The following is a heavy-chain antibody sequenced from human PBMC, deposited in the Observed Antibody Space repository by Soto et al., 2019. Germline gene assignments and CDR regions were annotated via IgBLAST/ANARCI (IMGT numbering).Heavy chain of an antibody. J-gene: IGHJ3*02. D-gene: IGHD3-10*01. V-gene: IGHV5-51*01. CDR2: IYPGDSDT. CDR1: GYSFTSYW. Sequence: GESLKISCKGSGYSFTSYWIGWVRQMPGKGLEWMGIIYPGDSDTRYSPSFQGQVTISADKSISTAYLQWSSLKASDTAMYYCAVNYYGSGVITDAFDIWGQGTMVTVSS. CDR3: AVNYYGSGVITDAFDI.